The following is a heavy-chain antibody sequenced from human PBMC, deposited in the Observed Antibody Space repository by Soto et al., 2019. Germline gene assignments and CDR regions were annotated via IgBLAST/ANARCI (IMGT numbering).Heavy chain of an antibody. CDR1: GASITGTSY. D-gene: IGHD2-8*02. J-gene: IGHJ4*02. CDR3: ARGMTPPGAPAWYYFDS. V-gene: IGHV4-4*07. CDR2: FSLSGTT. Sequence: SETLSLTCTVSGASITGTSYWSWIRQPAGKGLEWIGRFSLSGTTNYNPSLRSRVTMSADVSKNQFSLRLTSVTAADTALYYCARGMTPPGAPAWYYFDSWGQGTLGTVSA.